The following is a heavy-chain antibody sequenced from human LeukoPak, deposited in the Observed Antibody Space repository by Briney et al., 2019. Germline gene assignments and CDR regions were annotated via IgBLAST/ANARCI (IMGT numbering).Heavy chain of an antibody. CDR1: GYTFTGYY. CDR2: INPNSGGT. CDR3: ARVLDYDFWSGYPPPGEYFQH. Sequence: GASVKVSCKASGYTFTGYYMHWVRQAPGQGLEWMGWINPNSGGTNYAQKFQGRVTMTRDTSISTAYMELSRLRSDDTAVYYCARVLDYDFWSGYPPPGEYFQHWGQGTLVTVSS. D-gene: IGHD3-3*01. J-gene: IGHJ1*01. V-gene: IGHV1-2*02.